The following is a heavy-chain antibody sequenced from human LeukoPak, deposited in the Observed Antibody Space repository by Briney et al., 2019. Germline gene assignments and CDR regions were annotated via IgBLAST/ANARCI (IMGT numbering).Heavy chain of an antibody. D-gene: IGHD5-18*01. J-gene: IGHJ4*02. Sequence: SVKVSCKASGGTFISYAISWVRQAPGQGLEWMGGIIPIFGTANYAQKFQGRVTITADESTSTAYMELSSLRSEDTAVYYCARPRGGYSYGYDYWGQGTLVTVSS. CDR2: IIPIFGTA. CDR3: ARPRGGYSYGYDY. CDR1: GGTFISYA. V-gene: IGHV1-69*01.